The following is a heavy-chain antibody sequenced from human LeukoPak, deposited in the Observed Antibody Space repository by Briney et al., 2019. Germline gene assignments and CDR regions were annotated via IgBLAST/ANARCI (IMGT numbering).Heavy chain of an antibody. D-gene: IGHD6-19*01. V-gene: IGHV4-39*01. Sequence: SETLSLTCTVSGGSMRSSSNFWAWIRQPPGKALEWIGSMFYSGSTTYYNPSLKSRVTISVDTSKNQSSLRLTSVTASDTAVYYCARQSEYTSGWHYIDYWGQGTLVTVSS. J-gene: IGHJ4*02. CDR1: GGSMRSSSNF. CDR3: ARQSEYTSGWHYIDY. CDR2: MFYSGST.